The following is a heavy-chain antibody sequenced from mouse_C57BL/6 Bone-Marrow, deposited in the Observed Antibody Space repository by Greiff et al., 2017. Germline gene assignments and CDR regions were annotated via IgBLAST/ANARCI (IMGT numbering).Heavy chain of an antibody. CDR2: IDPSDSYT. D-gene: IGHD2-3*01. Sequence: QVQLQQPGAELVKPGASVKLSCKASGYTFTSYWMQWVKQRPGQGLEWIGEIDPSDSYTNYEQKVKGKATLTVDTSSSTAYMQLSSLTSEDSAVYYCARDDCYYSFDYWGQGTTLTVSS. CDR3: ARDDCYYSFDY. V-gene: IGHV1-50*01. CDR1: GYTFTSYW. J-gene: IGHJ2*01.